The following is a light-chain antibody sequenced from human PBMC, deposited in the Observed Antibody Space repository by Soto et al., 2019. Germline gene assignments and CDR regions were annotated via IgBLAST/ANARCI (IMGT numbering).Light chain of an antibody. V-gene: IGLV1-40*01. J-gene: IGLJ3*02. Sequence: QSVLTQPPPVSGAPGQRVTISCTGSSSNIGTGYLVHWYQQIPGTAPKLLIYADTNRPSGVPHRFSGSKSDNTASLTISGLQAEDEADYYCCSYAGSYTWVFGGGTKLTVL. CDR3: CSYAGSYTWV. CDR1: SSNIGTGYL. CDR2: ADT.